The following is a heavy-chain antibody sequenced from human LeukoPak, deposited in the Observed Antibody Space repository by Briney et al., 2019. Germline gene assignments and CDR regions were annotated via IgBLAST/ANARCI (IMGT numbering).Heavy chain of an antibody. V-gene: IGHV4-4*07. CDR2: IYTSGST. CDR1: GGSISSYY. Sequence: PSETLSLTCTVSGGSISSYYWSWIRQPAGKGLEWIGRIYTSGSTNYNPSLKSRVTMSVDTSKNQFSLKLSSVTAADTAVYYCARDWQWLTYCYFDLWGRGTLVTVSS. J-gene: IGHJ2*01. D-gene: IGHD6-19*01. CDR3: ARDWQWLTYCYFDL.